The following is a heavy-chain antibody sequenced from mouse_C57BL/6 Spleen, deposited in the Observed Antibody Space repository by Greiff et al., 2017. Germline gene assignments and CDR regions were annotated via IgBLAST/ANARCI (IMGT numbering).Heavy chain of an antibody. Sequence: VQVVESGAELVRPGASVTLSCKASGYTFTDYEMHWVKQTPVHGLEWIGAIDPETGGTAYNQKFKGKAILTADNSSSTAYMELRSLTSEDSAVYYCTRNYGNFSWFAYWGQGTLVTVSA. D-gene: IGHD2-1*01. CDR2: IDPETGGT. J-gene: IGHJ3*01. CDR3: TRNYGNFSWFAY. CDR1: GYTFTDYE. V-gene: IGHV1-15*01.